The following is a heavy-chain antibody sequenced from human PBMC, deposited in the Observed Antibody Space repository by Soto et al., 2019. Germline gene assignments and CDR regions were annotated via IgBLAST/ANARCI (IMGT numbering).Heavy chain of an antibody. CDR3: ARSRLGGTSCYDY. D-gene: IGHD2-2*01. V-gene: IGHV4-34*01. J-gene: IGHJ4*02. CDR1: GGSFSDYY. Sequence: SETLSLTCAVYGGSFSDYYWSWIRQPPGKGLEWIGEINHSGSTNYNPSLKSRVTISVDTSKNQFSLKLSSVTAADTAFYYCARSRLGGTSCYDYWGPGSLVTVSS. CDR2: INHSGST.